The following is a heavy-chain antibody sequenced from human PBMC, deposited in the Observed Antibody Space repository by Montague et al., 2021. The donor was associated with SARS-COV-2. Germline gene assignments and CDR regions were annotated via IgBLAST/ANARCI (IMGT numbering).Heavy chain of an antibody. J-gene: IGHJ6*03. D-gene: IGHD3-10*01. CDR2: IWTAGTNK. CDR3: ARDDYYGSEKYPSDMDV. CDR1: GFTFSDYA. Sequence: SLRLSCAASGFTFSDYAMHWVRQAPGKGLEWVAAIWTAGTNKYCAESVSGRFTISGDKSKNMFYLQMNSLTPEDTGLYYCARDDYYGSEKYPSDMDVWGKGTTVTVSS. V-gene: IGHV3-30*04.